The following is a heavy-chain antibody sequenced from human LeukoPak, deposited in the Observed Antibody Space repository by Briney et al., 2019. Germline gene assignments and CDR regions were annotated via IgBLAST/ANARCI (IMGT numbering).Heavy chain of an antibody. D-gene: IGHD3-10*01. V-gene: IGHV4-59*02. CDR3: ARDRHGSGSAHSFDP. CDR1: GGSVTSYY. J-gene: IGHJ5*02. CDR2: IHYSGGT. Sequence: SETLSLTCTVSGGSVTSYYWSWIRQPPGKGLEWIGYIHYSGGTNYNPSPKSRVTIPVDTSKNQFSLKLTSVTAADTAVYYCARDRHGSGSAHSFDPWGQGTLVTVSS.